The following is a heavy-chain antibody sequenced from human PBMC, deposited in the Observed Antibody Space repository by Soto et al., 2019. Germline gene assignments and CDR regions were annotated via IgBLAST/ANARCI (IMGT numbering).Heavy chain of an antibody. CDR2: IIPISVTA. D-gene: IGHD6-6*01. Sequence: SVKVSCKASGGPFRIYAISWVRQAPGQGLEWMGGIIPISVTAIHAQKFEGRVTITADKSTSTAYMELGSLRSEDTAVYYCARAGGELASPGPCYYYYGLDVWGQGTTVTVSS. CDR1: GGPFRIYA. CDR3: ARAGGELASPGPCYYYYGLDV. V-gene: IGHV1-69*06. J-gene: IGHJ6*02.